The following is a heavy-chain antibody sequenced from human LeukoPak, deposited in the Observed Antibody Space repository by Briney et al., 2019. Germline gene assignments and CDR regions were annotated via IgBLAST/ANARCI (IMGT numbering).Heavy chain of an antibody. CDR2: IYTSGST. D-gene: IGHD6-6*01. Sequence: SETLSLTCTVSGGSISSGSYYWSWIRQPAGEGLEWIGHIYTSGSTNYNPSLKSRVTISVDTSKNQFSLKLSSVTAADTAVYYCAREGSSYYYYMDVWGKGTTVTVSS. V-gene: IGHV4-61*09. CDR3: AREGSSYYYYMDV. CDR1: GGSISSGSYY. J-gene: IGHJ6*03.